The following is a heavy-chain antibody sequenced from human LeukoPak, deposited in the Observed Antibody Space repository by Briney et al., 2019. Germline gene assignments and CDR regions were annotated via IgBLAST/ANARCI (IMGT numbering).Heavy chain of an antibody. J-gene: IGHJ4*02. CDR3: ARTAPDYGGNSVFDY. CDR2: IIPIFGTA. D-gene: IGHD4-23*01. CDR1: GGTFSSYA. V-gene: IGHV1-69*13. Sequence: SVKVSCKASGGTFSSYAISWVRQAPGQGLEWMGGIIPIFGTANCAQKFQGRVTITADESTSTAYMELSSLRSEDTAVYYCARTAPDYGGNSVFDYWGQGTLVTVSS.